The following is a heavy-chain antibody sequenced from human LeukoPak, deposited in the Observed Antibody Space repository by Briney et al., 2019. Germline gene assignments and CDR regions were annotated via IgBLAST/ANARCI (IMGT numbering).Heavy chain of an antibody. CDR1: GYTFTGYY. Sequence: ASVKVSCKASGYTFTGYYMHWVRQAPGQGLEWMGWINPNSGGTNYAQKFQGRVTMTRDTFISTAYMELSRLRSDDTAVYYCARGGDSGSYYDNWFDPWGQGTLVTVSS. CDR2: INPNSGGT. CDR3: ARGGDSGSYYDNWFDP. J-gene: IGHJ5*02. V-gene: IGHV1-2*02. D-gene: IGHD1-26*01.